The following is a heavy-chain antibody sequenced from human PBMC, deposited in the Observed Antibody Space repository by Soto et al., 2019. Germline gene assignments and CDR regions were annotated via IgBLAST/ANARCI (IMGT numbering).Heavy chain of an antibody. V-gene: IGHV3-30-3*01. CDR3: ARGPGGYCSGGSCYSPIR. D-gene: IGHD2-15*01. CDR1: GFTFSSYA. Sequence: GGSLRLSCAASGFTFSSYAMHWVRQAPGKGLEWVAVISYDGSNKYYADSVKGRFTISRDNSKNTLYLQMNSLRAEDTAVYYCARGPGGYCSGGSCYSPIRWGQGTLVTVSS. J-gene: IGHJ4*02. CDR2: ISYDGSNK.